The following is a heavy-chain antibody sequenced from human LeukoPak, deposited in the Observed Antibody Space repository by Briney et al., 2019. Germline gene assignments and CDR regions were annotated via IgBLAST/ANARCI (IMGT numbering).Heavy chain of an antibody. CDR3: ARAYSSSWVATGGYYFDY. CDR1: GFTFSSFA. D-gene: IGHD6-13*01. J-gene: IGHJ4*02. CDR2: INWNGGST. V-gene: IGHV3-20*04. Sequence: GRSLRLSCAASGFTFSSFAMHWVRHAPGKGLEWVSGINWNGGSTGYADSVKGRFTISRDNAKNSLYLQMNSLRAEDTALYYCARAYSSSWVATGGYYFDYWGQGTLVTVSS.